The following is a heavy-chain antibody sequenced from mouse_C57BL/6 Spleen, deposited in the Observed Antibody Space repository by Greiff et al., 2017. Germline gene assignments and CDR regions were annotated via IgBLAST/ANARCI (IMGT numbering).Heavy chain of an antibody. V-gene: IGHV1-80*01. CDR3: ARGTYYSNYDYAMDY. Sequence: QVQLQQSGAELVKPGASVKISCKASGYAFSSYWMNWVKQRHGKGLEWIGQIYPGDGDTNYNGKFKGKATLTADKSSSTAYMQLSSLTSEDSAVYFCARGTYYSNYDYAMDYWGQGTSVTVSS. D-gene: IGHD2-5*01. CDR1: GYAFSSYW. CDR2: IYPGDGDT. J-gene: IGHJ4*01.